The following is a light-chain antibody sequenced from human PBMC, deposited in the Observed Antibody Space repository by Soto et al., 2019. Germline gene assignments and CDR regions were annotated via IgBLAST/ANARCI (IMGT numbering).Light chain of an antibody. CDR1: SSDVGGYNY. Sequence: QSALTQPASVSGSPGQSITISCTGTSSDVGGYNYVSWYQQHPGKAPKLMTYDVINRPSGVSHRFSGSKSGNSASLDISGLQAEDEADYYCSSYTSSSTYVVFGGGTKLTVL. CDR2: DVI. CDR3: SSYTSSSTYVV. J-gene: IGLJ2*01. V-gene: IGLV2-14*03.